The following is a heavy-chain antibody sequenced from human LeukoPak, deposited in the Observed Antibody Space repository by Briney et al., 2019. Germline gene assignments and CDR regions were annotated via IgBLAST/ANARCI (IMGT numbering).Heavy chain of an antibody. CDR2: ISHIRRT. V-gene: IGHV4-59*11. CDR1: GDSFSSHY. CDR3: ARAGEVRGVMSVSPGFDP. D-gene: IGHD3-10*01. J-gene: IGHJ5*02. Sequence: PSETLSLTCAVSGDSFSSHYWTWIRQSPGTGLEWIGYISHIRRTNYNPSLKSRVTISIDTSKNQFSLKLRSVTAADTAVYYCARAGEVRGVMSVSPGFDPWGQGTLVTVSS.